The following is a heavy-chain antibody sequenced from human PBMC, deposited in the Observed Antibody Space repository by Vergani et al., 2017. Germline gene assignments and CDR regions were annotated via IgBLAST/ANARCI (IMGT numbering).Heavy chain of an antibody. V-gene: IGHV3-23*01. CDR1: GFTFSSYA. D-gene: IGHD6-19*01. CDR3: AKAGRDVAGTWDY. Sequence: EVQLLESGGGLVQPGGSLRLSCAASGFTFSSYAMSWVRRAPGKGLEGVSAISGSGGSTSYADSVKGRFTISRDNAKDTLYLQMNSLRAEDTAVYYCAKAGRDVAGTWDYWGQGTLVTVSS. CDR2: ISGSGGST. J-gene: IGHJ4*02.